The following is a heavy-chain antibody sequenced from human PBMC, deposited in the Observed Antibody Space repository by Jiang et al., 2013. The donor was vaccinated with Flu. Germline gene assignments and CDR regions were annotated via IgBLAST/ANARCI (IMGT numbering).Heavy chain of an antibody. CDR3: ATVPLEGFDY. D-gene: IGHD3-3*01. CDR2: ISYDGSNK. J-gene: IGHJ4*02. Sequence: GGVVQPGGSLRLSCAASGFTFSSSAIHWLRQAPDKGPEWVAVISYDGSNKNYADSVKGRFTISRDNSRNTLYLQMNSLRAEDTAVYYCATVPLEGFDYWGQGTLVTVSS. CDR1: GFTFSSSA. V-gene: IGHV3-30*04.